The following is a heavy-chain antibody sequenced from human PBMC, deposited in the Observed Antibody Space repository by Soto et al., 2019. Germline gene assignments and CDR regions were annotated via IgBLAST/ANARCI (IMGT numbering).Heavy chain of an antibody. Sequence: QGQLVQSGAEVKKPGASVKVSCKASGYTFNSQGISWVRQAPGQGLEWIGRISAYNGNTNYAQKLRGRVTMTTDTSTSTAYMELRSLRSDDTAVYYCATYAFCGGAPGCPCMDVWGQGTTVTVSS. CDR1: GYTFNSQG. D-gene: IGHD2-21*01. CDR3: ATYAFCGGAPGCPCMDV. V-gene: IGHV1-18*01. CDR2: ISAYNGNT. J-gene: IGHJ6*02.